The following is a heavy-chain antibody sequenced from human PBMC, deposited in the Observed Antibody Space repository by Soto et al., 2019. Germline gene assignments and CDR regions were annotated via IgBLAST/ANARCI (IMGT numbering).Heavy chain of an antibody. Sequence: QGQLVQSGAEVKKPGSSVKVPCKASGGTFSSYAISWVRQAPGQGLEWMGGIIPIFGTANYAQKFQGRVTITADESTSTAYMELSRLRAEDTAVYYCASPTREWLPPARDYYYGMDVWGQGTTVTVSS. D-gene: IGHD3-3*01. CDR2: IIPIFGTA. CDR1: GGTFSSYA. J-gene: IGHJ6*02. CDR3: ASPTREWLPPARDYYYGMDV. V-gene: IGHV1-69*01.